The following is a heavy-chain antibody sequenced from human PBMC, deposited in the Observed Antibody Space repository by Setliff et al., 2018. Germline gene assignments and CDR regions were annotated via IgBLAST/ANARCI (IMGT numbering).Heavy chain of an antibody. V-gene: IGHV4-4*07. CDR1: GGSIRSYY. J-gene: IGHJ6*03. Sequence: SETLSLTCTVSGGSIRSYYWSWIRQPAGKGLEWIGHIYIGGGANYNPSLKSRVTMSIDTSKNQFSLKLNSVTAADMAVYYCAREQWLDPPGYYYMDVWAKGTTVTVSS. CDR3: AREQWLDPPGYYYMDV. CDR2: IYIGGGA. D-gene: IGHD6-19*01.